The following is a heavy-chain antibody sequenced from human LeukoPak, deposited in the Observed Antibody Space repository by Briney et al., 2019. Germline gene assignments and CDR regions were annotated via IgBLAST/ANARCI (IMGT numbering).Heavy chain of an antibody. D-gene: IGHD2-15*01. V-gene: IGHV3-53*01. Sequence: GGSPRLSCTVSGFTVSSNSWSWVRQAPGKGLGWVSFIYSGGKTHSSDSVKGRFTISRDNSKNTLYLQMSSLRAEDTAIYYCARRAGEYSHPYDYWGQGTLVTVSS. J-gene: IGHJ4*02. CDR1: GFTVSSNS. CDR2: IYSGGKT. CDR3: ARRAGEYSHPYDY.